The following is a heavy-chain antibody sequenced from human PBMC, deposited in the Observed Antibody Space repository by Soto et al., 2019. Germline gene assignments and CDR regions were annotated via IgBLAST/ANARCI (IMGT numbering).Heavy chain of an antibody. CDR2: INAGNGNT. CDR3: ARVLEGDSSSWLGNYYYYGMDV. J-gene: IGHJ6*02. V-gene: IGHV1-3*01. CDR1: GYTFTSYA. Sequence: ASVKVSCKASGYTFTSYAMHWVRQAPGQRLEWMGWINAGNGNTKYSQKFQGRVTITRDTSASTAYMELSSLRSEDTAVYYCARVLEGDSSSWLGNYYYYGMDVWGQGTTVTVSS. D-gene: IGHD6-6*01.